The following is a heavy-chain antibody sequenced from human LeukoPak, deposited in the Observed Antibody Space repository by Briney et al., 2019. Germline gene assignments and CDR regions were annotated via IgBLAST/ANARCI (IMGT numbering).Heavy chain of an antibody. D-gene: IGHD6-19*01. CDR2: ISSSGSTI. J-gene: IGHJ4*02. CDR3: ARKGGYSSGWYVY. Sequence: GGSLRLSCAASEFTFSDYYMTWIRQAPGKGLEWVSNISSSGSTIYYADSVKGRFTVSRDNAKKSLYLQMNSLRAEDTAVYYCARKGGYSSGWYVYWGQGTLVTVSS. CDR1: EFTFSDYY. V-gene: IGHV3-11*04.